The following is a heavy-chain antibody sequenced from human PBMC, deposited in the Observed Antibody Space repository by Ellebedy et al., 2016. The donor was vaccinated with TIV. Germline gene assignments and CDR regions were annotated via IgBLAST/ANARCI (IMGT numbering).Heavy chain of an antibody. D-gene: IGHD3-10*01. CDR3: ARTFRGRFDY. CDR2: IKQDGTEK. CDR1: GFIVTSNY. Sequence: GESLQISCASSGFIVTSNYMSWVRQAPGKGLEWVAKIKQDGTEKHYVDSVKGRLTISRDNAKNSRPLQMNSLRVEETAVYYCARTFRGRFDYWGQGTLVTVSS. J-gene: IGHJ4*02. V-gene: IGHV3-7*04.